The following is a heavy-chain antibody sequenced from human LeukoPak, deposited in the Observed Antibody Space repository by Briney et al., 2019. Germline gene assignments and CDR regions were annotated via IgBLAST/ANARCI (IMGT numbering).Heavy chain of an antibody. J-gene: IGHJ4*02. CDR2: IYHSGST. CDR3: ARDKMRYYDSSGYPLLALDY. Sequence: PSGTLSLTCGVSGGSISSSIRWSWVRQPPGKGLEWIGEIYHSGSTNYNPSLKSRVTISVDKSKNQFSLKLSSVTAADTAVYYCARDKMRYYDSSGYPLLALDYWGQGTLVTVSS. D-gene: IGHD3-22*01. CDR1: GGSISSSIR. V-gene: IGHV4-4*02.